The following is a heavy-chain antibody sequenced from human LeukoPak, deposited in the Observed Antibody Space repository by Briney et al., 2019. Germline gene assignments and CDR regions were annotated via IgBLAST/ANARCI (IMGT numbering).Heavy chain of an antibody. CDR3: ASERPGQVDPYYYGMDL. V-gene: IGHV3-30*04. D-gene: IGHD2-15*01. J-gene: IGHJ6*04. CDR2: ISYDGSDR. Sequence: QPGRSLRLSCVASGFTFNSYAMHCVRQAPGKGLEDVAVISYDGSDRYYADSVKGRFTISRDNSKNTLYVQMNSLGAEDAAIYYCASERPGQVDPYYYGMDLWGKGTTVIVSA. CDR1: GFTFNSYA.